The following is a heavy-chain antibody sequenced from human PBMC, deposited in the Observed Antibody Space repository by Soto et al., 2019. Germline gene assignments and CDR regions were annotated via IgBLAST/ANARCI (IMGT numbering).Heavy chain of an antibody. CDR3: AKQQMGVIRALDD. D-gene: IGHD3-16*01. CDR2: IRETGNT. Sequence: GGSLRLSCAASGFTFSNYAMSWSRQAPGKGLEWVSTIRETGNTYYADSVRGRFATSRDNSENTLYLQMSSLRAEDTAVYYCAKQQMGVIRALDDWGQGSLVTVS. J-gene: IGHJ4*02. CDR1: GFTFSNYA. V-gene: IGHV3-23*01.